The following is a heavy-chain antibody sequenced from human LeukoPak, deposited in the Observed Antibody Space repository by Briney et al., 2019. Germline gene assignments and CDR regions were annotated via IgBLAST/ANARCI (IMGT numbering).Heavy chain of an antibody. J-gene: IGHJ4*02. D-gene: IGHD2-15*01. CDR1: GFTFSSYW. V-gene: IGHV3-7*01. CDR2: IKQDGSEK. CDR3: ARVKGGSCLFY. Sequence: GGSLRLSCAASGFTFSSYWMSWVRQAPGKGLEWMANIKQDGSEKYYVDSVKGRFTISRDNAKNSLYLQMNSLRAEDTAVYYCARVKGGSCLFYWGQGTLVTVSS.